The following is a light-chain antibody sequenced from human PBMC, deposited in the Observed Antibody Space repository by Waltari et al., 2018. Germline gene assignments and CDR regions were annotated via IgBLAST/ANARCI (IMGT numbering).Light chain of an antibody. J-gene: IGKJ4*01. CDR3: QQYNNWPPLT. Sequence: EIVMTQSPATLSVSPGERATLSCRASQSISSNLAWYQQKPGQSPRRLIYGASTRATGIPARLRGSGSGTEFTLTISSLQSEDFAVYYCQQYNNWPPLTFGGGTKVEIK. CDR2: GAS. CDR1: QSISSN. V-gene: IGKV3-15*01.